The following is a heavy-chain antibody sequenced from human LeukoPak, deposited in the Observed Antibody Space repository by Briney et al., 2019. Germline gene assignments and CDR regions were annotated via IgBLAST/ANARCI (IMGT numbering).Heavy chain of an antibody. V-gene: IGHV1-69*13. J-gene: IGHJ4*02. CDR1: GGTFSSYA. Sequence: GASVKVSCKASGGTFSSYATSWVRQAPGQGLEWMGGIIPIFGTANYAQKFQGRVTITADESTSTAYMELSSLRSEDTAVYYCARGSTIDDDYGDYSSRLDYWGQGTLVTVSS. D-gene: IGHD4-17*01. CDR2: IIPIFGTA. CDR3: ARGSTIDDDYGDYSSRLDY.